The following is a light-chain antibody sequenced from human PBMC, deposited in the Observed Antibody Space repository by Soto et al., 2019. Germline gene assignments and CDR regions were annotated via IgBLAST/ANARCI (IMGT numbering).Light chain of an antibody. J-gene: IGLJ2*01. CDR2: SNH. CDR3: ASLDDSLYGVI. V-gene: IGLV1-44*01. Sequence: QSVLTQPPSASATPGQRVTISCSGSTSNIGGNTVSWYQQLPGTAPKPLIYSNHQRPSGVPDRFSGSKSGTSSSLAISGLHSEDEANYYWASLDDSLYGVIFGGGTQLTVL. CDR1: TSNIGGNT.